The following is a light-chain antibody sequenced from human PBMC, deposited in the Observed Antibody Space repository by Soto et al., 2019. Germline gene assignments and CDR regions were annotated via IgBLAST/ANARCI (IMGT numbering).Light chain of an antibody. V-gene: IGLV1-44*01. CDR2: KNN. J-gene: IGLJ2*01. CDR1: SSNIGSNT. Sequence: QSALTQPPSASGTPGQRVTISCSGSSSNIGSNTVDWYQHLPGTAPKLLIYKNNQRPSGVPDRLSGSKSGTSASLAISGLQSEDEAAYYCATWDDSLNVVVFGGGTKLTVL. CDR3: ATWDDSLNVVV.